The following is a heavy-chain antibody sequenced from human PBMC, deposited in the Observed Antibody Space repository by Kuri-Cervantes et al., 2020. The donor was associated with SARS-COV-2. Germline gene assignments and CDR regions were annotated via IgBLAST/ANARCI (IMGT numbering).Heavy chain of an antibody. Sequence: GESLKISCAASGFTFSSYWMHWVRQAPGKGLVWVSRINSDGSSTSYADSVKGRFTISRDSAKNTLYLQMNSLRAEDTAVYYCARDRTILDYFDYWGQGTLVTVSS. CDR1: GFTFSSYW. V-gene: IGHV3-74*01. D-gene: IGHD3-9*01. J-gene: IGHJ4*02. CDR2: INSDGSST. CDR3: ARDRTILDYFDY.